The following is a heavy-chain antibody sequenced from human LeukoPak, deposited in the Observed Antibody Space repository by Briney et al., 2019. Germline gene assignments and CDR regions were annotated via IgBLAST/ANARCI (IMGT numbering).Heavy chain of an antibody. D-gene: IGHD4-23*01. V-gene: IGHV4-4*02. Sequence: SETLSLTCAVSGGSISSSNWWSWVRQPPGKGLEWIGEINHSGSTNYNPSLKSRVTISVDTSKNQFSLKLSSVTAADTAVYYCARRGPLRWQYHYFDYWGQGTLVTVSS. J-gene: IGHJ4*02. CDR3: ARRGPLRWQYHYFDY. CDR2: INHSGST. CDR1: GGSISSSNW.